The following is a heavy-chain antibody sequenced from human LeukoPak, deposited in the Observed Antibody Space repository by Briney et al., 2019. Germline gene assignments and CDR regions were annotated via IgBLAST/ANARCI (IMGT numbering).Heavy chain of an antibody. CDR3: ARVGALSSSWLLY. Sequence: GGSLRLSCVASGFTYSHNGMHWVRQAPGKGLEWVAFIQYDGNTIFYADSVKGRFTISRDNSKNTLYLQMNSLRAEDTAVYFCARVGALSSSWLLYWGQGTLVTVSS. CDR2: IQYDGNTI. CDR1: GFTYSHNG. D-gene: IGHD6-13*01. V-gene: IGHV3-30*02. J-gene: IGHJ4*02.